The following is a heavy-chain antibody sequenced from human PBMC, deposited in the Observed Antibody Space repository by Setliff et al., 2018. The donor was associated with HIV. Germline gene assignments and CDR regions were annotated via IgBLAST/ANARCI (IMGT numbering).Heavy chain of an antibody. CDR3: ARLGVVPADMEPFFAEYFHH. CDR2: ISNDGSNK. CDR1: GFTFSSYA. D-gene: IGHD2-2*01. J-gene: IGHJ1*01. Sequence: GGSLRLSCAASGFTFSSYAMDWVRQAPGKGLEWVAVISNDGSNKYYADSVKGRFTISRDNSKNTLYLQMNSLRTEDTAVYYCARLGVVPADMEPFFAEYFHHWGQGTLVTVSS. V-gene: IGHV3-30*04.